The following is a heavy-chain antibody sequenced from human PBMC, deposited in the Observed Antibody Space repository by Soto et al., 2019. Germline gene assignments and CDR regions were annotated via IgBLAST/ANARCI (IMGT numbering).Heavy chain of an antibody. CDR1: GFTFSNHG. J-gene: IGHJ4*02. Sequence: QVHLEESGGGVVQPGGSLRLSCVTSGFTFSNHGMHCIRQAPGKGLEWVADFWSDGYQKYYADSVKGRFLISRDNSKNTLYLEMNSLRAEDTAIYYCARDNGWYYFDYWGQGTLVTASS. CDR3: ARDNGWYYFDY. CDR2: FWSDGYQK. V-gene: IGHV3-33*01. D-gene: IGHD6-19*01.